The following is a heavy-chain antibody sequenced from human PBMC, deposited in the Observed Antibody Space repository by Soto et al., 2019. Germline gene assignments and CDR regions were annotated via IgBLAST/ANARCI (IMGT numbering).Heavy chain of an antibody. V-gene: IGHV3-73*01. CDR1: GFTFSGSA. CDR2: IRSKLNNYA. Sequence: PGGSLRLSCAASGFTFSGSAIHWVRQASGKGLEWIGRIRSKLNNYADSVKGRFTISRDNAKNMVYLQMNSLRAEDTAVYYCARTCSGGTCSFDYWGQGTLVTVSS. J-gene: IGHJ4*02. CDR3: ARTCSGGTCSFDY. D-gene: IGHD2-15*01.